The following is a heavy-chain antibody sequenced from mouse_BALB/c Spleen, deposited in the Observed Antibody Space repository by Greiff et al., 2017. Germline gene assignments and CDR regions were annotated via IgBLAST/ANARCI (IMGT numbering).Heavy chain of an antibody. J-gene: IGHJ2*01. CDR1: GFTFSSYG. Sequence: EVKLVESGGDLVKPGGSLKLSCAASGFTFSSYGMSWVRQTPDKRLEWVATISSGGSYTYYPDSVKGRFTISRDNAKNTLYLQMSSLKSEDTAMYYCARQGGGSSPFDYWGQGTTLTVSS. D-gene: IGHD1-1*01. CDR3: ARQGGGSSPFDY. V-gene: IGHV5-6*01. CDR2: ISSGGSYT.